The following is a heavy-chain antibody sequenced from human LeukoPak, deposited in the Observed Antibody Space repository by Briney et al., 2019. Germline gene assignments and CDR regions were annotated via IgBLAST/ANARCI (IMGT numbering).Heavy chain of an antibody. J-gene: IGHJ4*02. CDR3: ARGGRGAAAGFAY. Sequence: PSETLSLTCAVHGGSFSGYYWSWIRQPPGKGLEWIGEINHSGSTNYNPSLKSRVTISVDTSKNQFSLKLSSVTAADTAVYYCARGGRGAAAGFAYWGQGTLVTVSS. CDR1: GGSFSGYY. V-gene: IGHV4-34*01. CDR2: INHSGST. D-gene: IGHD6-13*01.